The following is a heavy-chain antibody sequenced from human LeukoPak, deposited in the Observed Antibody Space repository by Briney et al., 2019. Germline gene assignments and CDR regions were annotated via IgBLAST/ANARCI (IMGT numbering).Heavy chain of an antibody. D-gene: IGHD2-21*01. J-gene: IGHJ4*02. CDR3: ARDLHCGGDCYPLTY. CDR2: ISSTSRTI. CDR1: GFALNSYS. Sequence: GGSLRLSCAASGFALNSYSLSWVRQAPGRGLECLSYISSTSRTIYYADSVKGRFTISRDNAKNSLYLQMNSLRAEDTAVYYCARDLHCGGDCYPLTYWGQGTLVTVSS. V-gene: IGHV3-48*01.